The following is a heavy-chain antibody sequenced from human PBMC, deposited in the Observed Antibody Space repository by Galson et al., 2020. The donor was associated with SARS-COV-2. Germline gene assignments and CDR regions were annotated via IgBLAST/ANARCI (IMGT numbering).Heavy chain of an antibody. CDR3: ARALPYSSRDNWFDP. D-gene: IGHD6-13*01. Sequence: SETLSLSCTVSGYSISSGYYWGWIRQPPGKGLEWIGSIHHSGSTYYNPSLKSRVTISVDTSKNQFSLKLSSVTAADTAVYYCARALPYSSRDNWFDPWGQGTLVTVSS. CDR2: IHHSGST. V-gene: IGHV4-38-2*02. J-gene: IGHJ5*02. CDR1: GYSISSGYY.